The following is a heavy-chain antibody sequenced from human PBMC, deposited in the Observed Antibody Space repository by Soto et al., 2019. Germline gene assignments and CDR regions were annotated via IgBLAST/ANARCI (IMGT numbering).Heavy chain of an antibody. CDR3: ASQKHGVTWYVGDY. J-gene: IGHJ4*02. V-gene: IGHV4-39*01. D-gene: IGHD6-13*01. CDR1: GVSITSSSYS. Sequence: QLQLQESGPGLVKPSETLSLMCTVSGVSITSSSYSWAWIRQPPGKGLEWIGSFSYSGNTYYKPSLKSRVTISVDTSKNQFSLKLSSVTASDTAVYYCASQKHGVTWYVGDYWGQGTLVTVSS. CDR2: FSYSGNT.